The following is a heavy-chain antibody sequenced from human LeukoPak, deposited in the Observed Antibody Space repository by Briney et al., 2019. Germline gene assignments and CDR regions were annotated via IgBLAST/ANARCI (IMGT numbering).Heavy chain of an antibody. V-gene: IGHV4-61*01. J-gene: IGHJ4*02. CDR3: AREITAGSYYFDS. D-gene: IGHD1-26*01. CDR2: IYYSGST. CDR1: GYSISSGYY. Sequence: SETLSLTCTVSGYSISSGYYWSWIRQPPGKGLEWIGYIYYSGSTNYNPSLKSRVTMSLDTSKNQFSLKVTSVTAADTAVYYCAREITAGSYYFDSWGQGTLVTVSS.